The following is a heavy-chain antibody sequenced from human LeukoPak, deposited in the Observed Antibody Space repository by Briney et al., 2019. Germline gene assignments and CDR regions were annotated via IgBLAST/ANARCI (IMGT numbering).Heavy chain of an antibody. D-gene: IGHD3-9*01. Sequence: SETLSLTCTVSGGSISSYYWSWIRQPAGKGLEWIGRIYTSGSTNYNPSLKSRVTISVDTSKNQFSLKLSSVTAADTAVYYCARCPYDILTGYYSVDYWGQGTLVTVSS. CDR1: GGSISSYY. CDR3: ARCPYDILTGYYSVDY. J-gene: IGHJ4*02. CDR2: IYTSGST. V-gene: IGHV4-4*07.